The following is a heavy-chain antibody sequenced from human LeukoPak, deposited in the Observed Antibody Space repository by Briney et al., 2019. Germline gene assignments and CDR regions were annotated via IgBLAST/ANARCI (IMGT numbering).Heavy chain of an antibody. D-gene: IGHD6-19*01. J-gene: IGHJ3*02. V-gene: IGHV3-48*04. CDR2: ISSTSGTI. Sequence: GGSLRLSCAASGFTFSTYNMNWVRQAPGKGLEWVSYISSTSGTIYYADSVKGRFTISRDNAKNSLYLQMNSLRAEDTAVYYCAREGIAVADDAFDIWGQGTMVTVSS. CDR3: AREGIAVADDAFDI. CDR1: GFTFSTYN.